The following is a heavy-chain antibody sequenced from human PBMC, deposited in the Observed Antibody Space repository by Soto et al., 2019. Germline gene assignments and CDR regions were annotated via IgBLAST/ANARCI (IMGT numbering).Heavy chain of an antibody. CDR2: ISGSGGST. V-gene: IGHV3-23*01. CDR1: GFTFSSYA. CDR3: ATDCSGGSCLYYYFDY. J-gene: IGHJ4*02. D-gene: IGHD2-15*01. Sequence: EVQLLESGGGLVQPGGSLRLSCAASGFTFSSYAMSWVRQAPGKGLEWVSAISGSGGSTYYADSEKGRFTISRDNSKNTLYLQMNSLRAEDTAVYYCATDCSGGSCLYYYFDYWGQGTLVTVSS.